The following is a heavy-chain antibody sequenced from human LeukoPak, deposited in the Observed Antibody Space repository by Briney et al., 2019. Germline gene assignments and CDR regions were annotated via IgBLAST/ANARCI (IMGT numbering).Heavy chain of an antibody. Sequence: GASVTVSCKASGYTFTIYGISWVRQAPGQGLEWMGWISAYNGNTNYAQKLQGRVTMTTDTSTSTAYMELRSLRSDDTAVYYCARRPLFPDAFDIWGQGTMVTVSS. CDR2: ISAYNGNT. V-gene: IGHV1-18*01. J-gene: IGHJ3*02. D-gene: IGHD3-10*02. CDR1: GYTFTIYG. CDR3: ARRPLFPDAFDI.